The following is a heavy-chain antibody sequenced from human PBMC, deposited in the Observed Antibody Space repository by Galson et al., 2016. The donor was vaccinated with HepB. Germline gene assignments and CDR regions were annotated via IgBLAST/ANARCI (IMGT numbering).Heavy chain of an antibody. Sequence: SLRLSCAASGFTFTDYTMNWFRLAPGQGLQWVSSISASHRFIHYVDSVKGRFAISRDNAKNSLYLQMNSLREEDTAVYYCAKGGNDYWSGHYSTYFHYMDVWGKGTTVIVSS. J-gene: IGHJ6*03. D-gene: IGHD3-3*01. CDR1: GFTFTDYT. CDR3: AKGGNDYWSGHYSTYFHYMDV. CDR2: ISASHRFI. V-gene: IGHV3-21*01.